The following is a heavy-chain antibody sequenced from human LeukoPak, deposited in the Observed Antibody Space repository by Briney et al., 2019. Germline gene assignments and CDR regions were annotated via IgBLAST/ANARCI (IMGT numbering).Heavy chain of an antibody. Sequence: SETLSLTCTVSGGSISSDYWSWIRQPAGKGLEWIGRIYTSGSTNYNPSLKSRVTMSVDTSKSQFSLKLSSVTAADTALYYCARGPHYYYYMDVWGKGTTVTISS. CDR2: IYTSGST. CDR3: ARGPHYYYYMDV. J-gene: IGHJ6*03. V-gene: IGHV4-4*07. CDR1: GGSISSDY.